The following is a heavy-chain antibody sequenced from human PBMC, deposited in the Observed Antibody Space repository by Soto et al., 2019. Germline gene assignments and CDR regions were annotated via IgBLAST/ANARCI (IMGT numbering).Heavy chain of an antibody. D-gene: IGHD3-10*01. CDR3: ARDRSSTYYYGSGSYFYYYGMDV. J-gene: IGHJ6*02. V-gene: IGHV3-21*01. CDR1: GFTVTTSQ. Sequence: GGSLRLSCAASGFTVTTSQMNWVRQAPGKGLEWVSSISSSSSYIYYADSVKGRFTISRDNAKNSLYLQMNSLRAEDTAVYYCARDRSSTYYYGSGSYFYYYGMDVWGQGTTVTVSS. CDR2: ISSSSSYI.